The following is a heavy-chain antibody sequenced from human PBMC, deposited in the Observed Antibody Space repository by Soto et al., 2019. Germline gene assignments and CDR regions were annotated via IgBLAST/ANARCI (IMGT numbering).Heavy chain of an antibody. CDR1: GYTLLELS. J-gene: IGHJ4*02. Sequence: ASVKVSCKLSGYTLLELSIHWVRQAPGKGLEWMGGYDPEDAKTIYAQKSQGRVTMTEDTSTNTAYLEVRGLRYEDTAVYYCAFQNWRWREQFDHWGQGTLVTVSS. CDR3: AFQNWRWREQFDH. CDR2: YDPEDAKT. D-gene: IGHD1-1*01. V-gene: IGHV1-24*01.